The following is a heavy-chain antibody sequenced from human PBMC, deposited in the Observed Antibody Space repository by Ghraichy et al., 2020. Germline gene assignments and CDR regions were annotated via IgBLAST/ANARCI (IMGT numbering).Heavy chain of an antibody. J-gene: IGHJ6*03. Sequence: ETLSLTCNVSGGSISDYYWSWIRQPPGRGLEWIGYIYYSGNTNYNPSLKSRVTISVDTSKNQFSLKLSSVTAADTAVYYCARQAIHYYYMDVWGKGTTVTVSS. CDR3: ARQAIHYYYMDV. V-gene: IGHV4-59*01. CDR1: GGSISDYY. CDR2: IYYSGNT.